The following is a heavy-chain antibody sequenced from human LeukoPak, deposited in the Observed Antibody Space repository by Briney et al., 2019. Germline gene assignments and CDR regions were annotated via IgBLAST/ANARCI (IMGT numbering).Heavy chain of an antibody. J-gene: IGHJ4*02. Sequence: SETLSLTCTVSGGSISSYYWSWIRQPPGKGLEWIGYIYYSGSTNYNPSLKSRVTISVDTSKNQFSLKLSSVTAADTAVYYCARSRRYCSGGSCYPAGFDYWGQGTLVTVSS. CDR2: IYYSGST. V-gene: IGHV4-59*01. D-gene: IGHD2-15*01. CDR1: GGSISSYY. CDR3: ARSRRYCSGGSCYPAGFDY.